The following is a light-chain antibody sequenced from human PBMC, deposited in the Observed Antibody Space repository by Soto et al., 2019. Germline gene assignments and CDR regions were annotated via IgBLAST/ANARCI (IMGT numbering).Light chain of an antibody. CDR1: ESISNR. V-gene: IGKV3-20*01. J-gene: IGKJ5*01. CDR2: GAS. CDR3: QQYGYSPIT. Sequence: EIVMTQSPATLSVSPGERATLSCRASESISNRLAWYQQKPGQAPRLLIYGASTRATGIPDKFSGSGSGTDFTLTIDGLEPEDFAVYYCQQYGYSPITFGQGTRLEIK.